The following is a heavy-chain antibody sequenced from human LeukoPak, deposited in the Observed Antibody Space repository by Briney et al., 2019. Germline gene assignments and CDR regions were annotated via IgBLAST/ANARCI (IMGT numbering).Heavy chain of an antibody. V-gene: IGHV1-69*05. CDR2: IMPLFGTA. J-gene: IGHJ5*02. CDR1: GGAFNNSA. Sequence: SVKVSCKTSGGAFNNSAISWVRQAPGQGLEWLGGIMPLFGTAGYAQKFQGRVTITKDESTRTVYLELTSLTSDDTAVYYCARDVHGDYGSGWFDPWGQGTLVSVSS. CDR3: ARDVHGDYGSGWFDP. D-gene: IGHD4-17*01.